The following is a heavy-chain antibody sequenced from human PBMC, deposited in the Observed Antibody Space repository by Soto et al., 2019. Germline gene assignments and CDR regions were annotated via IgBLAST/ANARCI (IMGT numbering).Heavy chain of an antibody. J-gene: IGHJ4*02. CDR1: GGSIRDYY. CDR2: IYYTGTT. D-gene: IGHD3-22*01. V-gene: IGHV4-59*08. Sequence: SETLSLTCTVSGGSIRDYYWGWIRQSPGKGLEWIGYIYYTGTTKYSPSLKSRVTISVDSSKNQFSLKLDSVTAADTAVYYCARLGGYYQAFDSWGQGTLVTVSS. CDR3: ARLGGYYQAFDS.